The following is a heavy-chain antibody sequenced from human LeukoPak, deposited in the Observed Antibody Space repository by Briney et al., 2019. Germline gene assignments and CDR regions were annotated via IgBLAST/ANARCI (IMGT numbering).Heavy chain of an antibody. Sequence: GGSLRLSCAASGFTFDDYGMSWVRQAPGKGLKWVSGINWNGGSTGYADSVKGRFTISRDNAKNSLYLQMNSLRAEDTALYYCARAGWELDWFDPWGQGTLVTVSS. CDR1: GFTFDDYG. V-gene: IGHV3-20*04. J-gene: IGHJ5*02. CDR3: ARAGWELDWFDP. CDR2: INWNGGST. D-gene: IGHD1-26*01.